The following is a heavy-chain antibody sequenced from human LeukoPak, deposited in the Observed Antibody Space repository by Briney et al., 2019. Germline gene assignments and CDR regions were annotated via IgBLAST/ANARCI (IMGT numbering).Heavy chain of an antibody. V-gene: IGHV4-30-4*08. CDR3: ARERHYYDSSGLDY. J-gene: IGHJ4*02. CDR2: IYYSGST. Sequence: PSETLSLTCTVSGDSISSYYWSWIRQPPGKGLEWIGYIYYSGSTYYNPSLKSRVTISADTSKNQFSLKLSSVTAADTAVYYCARERHYYDSSGLDYWGQGTLVTVSS. D-gene: IGHD3-22*01. CDR1: GDSISSYY.